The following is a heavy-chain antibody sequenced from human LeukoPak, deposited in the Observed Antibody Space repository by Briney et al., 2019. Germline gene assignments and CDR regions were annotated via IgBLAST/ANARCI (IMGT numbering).Heavy chain of an antibody. CDR3: ARDATYESSGYYYYYMEV. V-gene: IGHV1-69*05. Sequence: ASVKVSCKASGGTFSSYAISWVRQAPGQGLEWMGRIIPIFGTANYAQKFQGRVTITTDESTSTAYMELSSLRSEDTAVYYCARDATYESSGYYYYYMEVWEKGTTVPASS. CDR2: IIPIFGTA. CDR1: GGTFSSYA. D-gene: IGHD5-12*01. J-gene: IGHJ6*03.